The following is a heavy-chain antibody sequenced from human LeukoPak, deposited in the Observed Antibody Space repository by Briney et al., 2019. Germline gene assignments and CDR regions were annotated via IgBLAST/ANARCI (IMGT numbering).Heavy chain of an antibody. CDR3: AKVGYDYVWGTYRYTDFDY. J-gene: IGHJ4*02. V-gene: IGHV3-30-3*01. Sequence: GGSLRLSCAASGFTFSSYAMHWVRQAPGKGLEWVAVISYDGSNKYYADSVKGRFTISRDNSKNTLYVQMNSLRAEDTAVYYCAKVGYDYVWGTYRYTDFDYWGQGTLVTVSS. CDR2: ISYDGSNK. CDR1: GFTFSSYA. D-gene: IGHD3-16*02.